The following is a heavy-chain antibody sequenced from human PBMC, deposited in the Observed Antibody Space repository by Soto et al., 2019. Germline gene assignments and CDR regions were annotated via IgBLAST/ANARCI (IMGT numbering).Heavy chain of an antibody. Sequence: SETLSLTCTVSGGSISSYYWSWIRQPPGKGLEWIGYIYYSGSTNYNPSLKSRVTISVDTSKNQFSLKLSSVTAADTAVYYCARAEEDWLGNFDYWGQGTLVTVS. CDR1: GGSISSYY. CDR2: IYYSGST. V-gene: IGHV4-59*01. J-gene: IGHJ4*02. D-gene: IGHD3-9*01. CDR3: ARAEEDWLGNFDY.